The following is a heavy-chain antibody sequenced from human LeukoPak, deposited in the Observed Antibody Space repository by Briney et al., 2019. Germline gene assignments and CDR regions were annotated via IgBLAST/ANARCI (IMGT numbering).Heavy chain of an antibody. Sequence: SESLSLTCAVYGGSFSGYYWSWIRQPPGKGLEWIGEINHSGSTTYNPPLKSRVTISVDTSKNQFSLKLSSVTAADTAVYYCARGPHTGVNYYDSSGYYYWGQGTLVTVSS. CDR1: GGSFSGYY. V-gene: IGHV4-34*01. D-gene: IGHD3-22*01. CDR3: ARGPHTGVNYYDSSGYYY. J-gene: IGHJ4*02. CDR2: INHSGST.